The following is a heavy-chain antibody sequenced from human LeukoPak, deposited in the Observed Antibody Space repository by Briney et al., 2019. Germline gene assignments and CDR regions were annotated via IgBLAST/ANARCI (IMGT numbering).Heavy chain of an antibody. D-gene: IGHD6-13*01. V-gene: IGHV3-23*01. Sequence: GGSLRLSCAASGFTFSSYAMSWVRQAPGKGLEWVSAISGSGGSTYYADSVKGRFTISRDNSKNTLYLQMNGLRAEDTAVYYCAKDSEFHPHAAAGGPCDYWGQGTLVTVSS. CDR1: GFTFSSYA. CDR3: AKDSEFHPHAAAGGPCDY. CDR2: ISGSGGST. J-gene: IGHJ4*02.